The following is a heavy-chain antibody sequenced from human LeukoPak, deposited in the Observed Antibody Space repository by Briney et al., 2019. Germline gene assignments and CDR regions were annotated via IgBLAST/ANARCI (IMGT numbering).Heavy chain of an antibody. CDR3: ASLPSNTVTHDY. V-gene: IGHV4-38-2*02. CDR2: IYHSGST. J-gene: IGHJ4*02. CDR1: GYSISSGYY. Sequence: SAETLSLTCTVSGYSISSGYYWGWIRPPPGKGLEWIGNIYHSGSTYYNPSLKSRAAISVDTSKNQFSLKLRSVTAADTAVYYCASLPSNTVTHDYWGQGTLVTVSS. D-gene: IGHD4-11*01.